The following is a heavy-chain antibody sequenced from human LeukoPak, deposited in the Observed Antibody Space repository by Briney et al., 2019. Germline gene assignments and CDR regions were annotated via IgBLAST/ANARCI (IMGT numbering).Heavy chain of an antibody. CDR1: GGSFSGYY. D-gene: IGHD5-18*01. CDR2: INHSGST. CDR3: ARDTAMVTGRHWYFDL. Sequence: PSETLSLTCAVYGGSFSGYYWSWIRQPPGKGLEWIGEINHSGSTNYNPSLKSRVTISVDTSKNQFSLKLSSVTAADTAVYYCARDTAMVTGRHWYFDLWGRGTLVTVSS. J-gene: IGHJ2*01. V-gene: IGHV4-34*01.